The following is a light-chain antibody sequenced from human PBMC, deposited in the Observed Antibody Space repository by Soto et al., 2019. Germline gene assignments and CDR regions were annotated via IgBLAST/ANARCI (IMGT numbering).Light chain of an antibody. V-gene: IGLV1-36*01. CDR3: AAWDDTLNGQV. J-gene: IGLJ3*02. CDR2: RNN. CDR1: SSNIGNNA. Sequence: QSVLTQPPSVSEAPRQRVTISCSGSSSNIGNNAVNWYQHLPGTAPKLLMQRNNERPSGVPDRFSGSKTGTSVSLAISGLRSEDEATYYCAAWDDTLNGQVFGGGTKLTVL.